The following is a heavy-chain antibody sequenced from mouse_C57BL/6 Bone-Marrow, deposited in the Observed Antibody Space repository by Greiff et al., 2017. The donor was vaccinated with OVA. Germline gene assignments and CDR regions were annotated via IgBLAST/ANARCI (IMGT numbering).Heavy chain of an antibody. CDR2: IYPRSGNT. D-gene: IGHD2-5*01. CDR3: ARSGYSNFYFDY. J-gene: IGHJ2*01. Sequence: VQLVESGAELARPGASVKLSCKASGYTFTSYGISWVKQRTGQGLEWIGEIYPRSGNTYYNEKFKGKATLTADKSSSTAYMELRSLTSEDSAVYFCARSGYSNFYFDYWGQGTTLTVSS. CDR1: GYTFTSYG. V-gene: IGHV1-81*01.